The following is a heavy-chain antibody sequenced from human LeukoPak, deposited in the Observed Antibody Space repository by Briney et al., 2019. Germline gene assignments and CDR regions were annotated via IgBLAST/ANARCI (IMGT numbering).Heavy chain of an antibody. CDR1: GGSFSGYY. J-gene: IGHJ4*02. D-gene: IGHD4-23*01. Sequence: SETLSLTCAVYGGSFSGYYWSWIRQPPGKGLEWIGEINHCGSTNHNPSLKSRVTISVDTSKNQFSLKLSSVTAADTAVYYCARVGDGGNSDYWGQGTLVTVSS. CDR2: INHCGST. CDR3: ARVGDGGNSDY. V-gene: IGHV4-34*01.